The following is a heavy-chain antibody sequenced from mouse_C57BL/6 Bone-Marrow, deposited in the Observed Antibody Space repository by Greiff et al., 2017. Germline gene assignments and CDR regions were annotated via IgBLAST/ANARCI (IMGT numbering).Heavy chain of an antibody. D-gene: IGHD1-1*01. Sequence: VQLLQPGAELVKPGASVKLSCKASGFTFTSYWMHWVQQTPGQGLEWIGMIHPNSGSTNYTEKFKSKATLTLDNTSSTAYMQLSSLNSEDSAVYYCARDGILRSFDYWGQGTTLTVSS. CDR1: GFTFTSYW. V-gene: IGHV1-64*01. CDR3: ARDGILRSFDY. CDR2: IHPNSGST. J-gene: IGHJ2*01.